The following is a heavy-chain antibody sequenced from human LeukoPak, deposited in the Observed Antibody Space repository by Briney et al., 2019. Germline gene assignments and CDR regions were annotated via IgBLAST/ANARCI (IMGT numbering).Heavy chain of an antibody. CDR1: GGSFSGYY. J-gene: IGHJ4*02. D-gene: IGHD6-13*01. V-gene: IGHV4-34*01. Sequence: PSETPSLTCAVYGGSFSGYYWSWIRQPQGQGQEWIGEINHSGSTNYNPSLKSRVTISVDTSKNQLSLKLSSVTAADTAVYYCARYSAAAASYFDYWGQGTLVTVSS. CDR3: ARYSAAAASYFDY. CDR2: INHSGST.